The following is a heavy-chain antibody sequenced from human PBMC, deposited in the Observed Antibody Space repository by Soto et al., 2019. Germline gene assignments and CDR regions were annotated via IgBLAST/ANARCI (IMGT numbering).Heavy chain of an antibody. Sequence: PGGSLRLSCAASGFPFSSYSMNWVRQAPGKGLEWVANIKPDGSQKWYVDSVKGRFTISRDNAKKSLYLQMNSLRAEDTAVYYCARGDYYDSSGPFSDAFDIWGQGTMVTVSS. V-gene: IGHV3-7*04. CDR1: GFPFSSYS. J-gene: IGHJ3*02. CDR2: IKPDGSQK. CDR3: ARGDYYDSSGPFSDAFDI. D-gene: IGHD3-22*01.